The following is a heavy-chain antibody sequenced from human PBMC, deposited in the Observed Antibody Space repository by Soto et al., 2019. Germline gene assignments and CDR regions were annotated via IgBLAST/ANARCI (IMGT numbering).Heavy chain of an antibody. J-gene: IGHJ4*02. V-gene: IGHV3-7*01. CDR3: AKVGYNDWDFDR. CDR1: GFSFSSYW. Sequence: HPGVSLRLSCAASGFSFSSYWMTWVRQAPGKGLEWVAIINQDSNQRYYVDSVRGRFTISRDNAKSSVYLQMDSLRAEDTALYYCAKVGYNDWDFDRWGKGTLVPVSS. CDR2: INQDSNQR. D-gene: IGHD3-16*01.